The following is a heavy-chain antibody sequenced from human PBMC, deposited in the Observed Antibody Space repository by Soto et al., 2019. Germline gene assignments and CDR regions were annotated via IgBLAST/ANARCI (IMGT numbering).Heavy chain of an antibody. CDR1: GGSISSGAYY. V-gene: IGHV4-31*03. J-gene: IGHJ4*02. CDR2: IYYSGST. Sequence: QVQLQESGPGLVKPSQTLSLTCTISGGSISSGAYYWSWIRQHPGKGLEWIGYIYYSGSTYYNPSLKGRATISVDTSRIQFSLKLSSVTAADTAVYYCAREERDYLDSSGSLDYWGQGTLVTVSS. CDR3: AREERDYLDSSGSLDY. D-gene: IGHD3-22*01.